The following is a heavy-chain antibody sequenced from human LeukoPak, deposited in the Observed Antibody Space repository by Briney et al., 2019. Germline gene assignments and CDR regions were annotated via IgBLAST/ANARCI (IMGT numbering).Heavy chain of an antibody. CDR1: GVSISSGPCY. CDR2: IHTSGSI. CDR3: AREPGVRGSFV. Sequence: PSETLSLTCTVSGVSISSGPCYWTWIRQAAGKGLEWIGRIHTSGSISYNPSLKSRVTISVDTSKNQFSLKLSSVTAADTAVYYCAREPGVRGSFVWGQGTKVTVSS. D-gene: IGHD2-15*01. V-gene: IGHV4-61*02. J-gene: IGHJ3*01.